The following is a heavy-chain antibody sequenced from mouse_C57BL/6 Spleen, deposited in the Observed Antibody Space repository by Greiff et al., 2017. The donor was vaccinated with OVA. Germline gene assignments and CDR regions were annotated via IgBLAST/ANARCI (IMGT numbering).Heavy chain of an antibody. CDR1: GYTFTEYT. Sequence: VQLQQSGAELVKPGASVKLSCKASGYTFTEYTIHWVKQRSGQGLEWIGWFYPGSGSIKYNEKFKDKATLTADNSSSTVYMELRRLTSEDSAVYFCARHEEGYYGYDDYYAMDYWGQGTSVTVSS. CDR3: ARHEEGYYGYDDYYAMDY. J-gene: IGHJ4*01. CDR2: FYPGSGSI. V-gene: IGHV1-62-2*01. D-gene: IGHD2-2*01.